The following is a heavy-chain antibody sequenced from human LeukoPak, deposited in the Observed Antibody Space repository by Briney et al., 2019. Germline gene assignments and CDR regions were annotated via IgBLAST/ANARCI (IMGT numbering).Heavy chain of an antibody. CDR2: IYYSGST. CDR3: ARAGYSSGFTTYYYYMDV. CDR1: GGSISSYY. D-gene: IGHD6-19*01. J-gene: IGHJ6*03. V-gene: IGHV4-59*01. Sequence: KSSETLSLTCTVSGGSISSYYWSWIRQPPGKGLEWIGYIYYSGSTNYNPSLKSRVTISVDTSKNQFSLKLSSVTAADTAVYYCARAGYSSGFTTYYYYMDVWGKGTTVTVSS.